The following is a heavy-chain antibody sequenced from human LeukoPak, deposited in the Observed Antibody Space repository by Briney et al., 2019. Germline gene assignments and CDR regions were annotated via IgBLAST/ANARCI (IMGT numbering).Heavy chain of an antibody. CDR3: ASGQDYDILTSNYYFGY. CDR2: INHSGST. J-gene: IGHJ4*02. CDR1: GGSFSGYY. V-gene: IGHV4-34*01. Sequence: PSETLSLTCAVHGGSFSGYYWSWIRQPPGKGLEWIGEINHSGSTNYNPSLKSRVTISVDTSKDQFSLKLSSVTAADTAVYYCASGQDYDILTSNYYFGYWGQGTLVTVSS. D-gene: IGHD3-9*01.